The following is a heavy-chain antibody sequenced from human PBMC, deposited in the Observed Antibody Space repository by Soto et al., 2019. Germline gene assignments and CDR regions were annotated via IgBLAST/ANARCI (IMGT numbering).Heavy chain of an antibody. D-gene: IGHD2-21*02. Sequence: EVQLVESGGGLVRPGRSLRLSCAASGVSFDEYGMHWVRQAPGKGLVWVSGISWNSGAVGYADSVKGRFSISRDNAKKSLYLQMNSLRAEDRALYYCAKSKCGTANGMDVWGQGTTVIVSS. CDR2: ISWNSGAV. CDR1: GVSFDEYG. V-gene: IGHV3-9*01. CDR3: AKSKCGTANGMDV. J-gene: IGHJ6*02.